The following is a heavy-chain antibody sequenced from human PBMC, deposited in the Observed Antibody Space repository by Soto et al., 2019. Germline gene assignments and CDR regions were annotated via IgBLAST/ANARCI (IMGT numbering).Heavy chain of an antibody. Sequence: EVQLVESGGGLIQPGGSLRLSCTASGFNVSSDYMNWVRQAPGKGLEWVSVLSTGGFTYYADSVKGRFTISRDNSKNTLYLQMNSLRVEDTAIYYCVRDSETSRSWSLDYWGQGTLVTVSS. CDR1: GFNVSSDY. CDR2: LSTGGFT. V-gene: IGHV3-53*01. D-gene: IGHD6-13*01. CDR3: VRDSETSRSWSLDY. J-gene: IGHJ4*02.